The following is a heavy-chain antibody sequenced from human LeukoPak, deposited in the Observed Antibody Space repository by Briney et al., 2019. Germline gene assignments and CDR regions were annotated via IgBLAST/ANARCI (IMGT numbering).Heavy chain of an antibody. D-gene: IGHD2-2*01. CDR3: ARSYCSSTSCYVTAARPRYFDY. CDR1: GFTFSSYS. Sequence: NPGGSLRLSCAASGFTFSSYSMNWVRQAPGKGLEWVSSISSSSSYIYYADSVKGRFTISRDNAKNSLYLQMNSLRAEDTAVYYCARSYCSSTSCYVTAARPRYFDYWGQGTLVTVSS. J-gene: IGHJ4*02. V-gene: IGHV3-21*01. CDR2: ISSSSSYI.